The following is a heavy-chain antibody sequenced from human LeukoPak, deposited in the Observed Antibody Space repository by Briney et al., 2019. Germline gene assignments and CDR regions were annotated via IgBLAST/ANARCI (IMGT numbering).Heavy chain of an antibody. Sequence: PSETLSLTCAVYGGSFSGYYWSWIRQPPGKGLEWIGEINHSGSTNYNPSLKSRVTISVDTSKNQFSLKLSSVTAADTAVYYCARDQHDYVWGSYRYRFDPWGQGTLVTVSS. D-gene: IGHD3-16*02. CDR3: ARDQHDYVWGSYRYRFDP. CDR2: INHSGST. V-gene: IGHV4-34*01. CDR1: GGSFSGYY. J-gene: IGHJ5*02.